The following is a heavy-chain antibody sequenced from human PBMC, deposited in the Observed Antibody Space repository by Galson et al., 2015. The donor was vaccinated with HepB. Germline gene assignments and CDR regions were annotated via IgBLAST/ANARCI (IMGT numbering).Heavy chain of an antibody. CDR1: GYTFTGYY. D-gene: IGHD3-22*01. Sequence: SVKVSCKASGYTFTGYYMHWVRQAPGQGLEWMGRINPNSGGTNYAQKFQGRVTMTRDTSISTAYMELSRLRSDDTAVYYCATTYNSSGYYLFDYWGQGTLVTVSS. CDR2: INPNSGGT. J-gene: IGHJ4*02. V-gene: IGHV1-2*06. CDR3: ATTYNSSGYYLFDY.